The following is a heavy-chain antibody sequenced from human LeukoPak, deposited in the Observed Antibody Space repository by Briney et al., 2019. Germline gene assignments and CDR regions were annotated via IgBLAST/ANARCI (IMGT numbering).Heavy chain of an antibody. Sequence: GGSLRLSCAASGFTFSSYSMNWVRQAPGKGLEWVSSISSSSSYIYYADSVKGRFTISRDNAKNSLYLQMNSLRAEDTAVYYCAGGTGAVASDAFDIWGQGTMVTVSS. D-gene: IGHD6-19*01. CDR1: GFTFSSYS. CDR3: AGGTGAVASDAFDI. J-gene: IGHJ3*02. V-gene: IGHV3-21*01. CDR2: ISSSSSYI.